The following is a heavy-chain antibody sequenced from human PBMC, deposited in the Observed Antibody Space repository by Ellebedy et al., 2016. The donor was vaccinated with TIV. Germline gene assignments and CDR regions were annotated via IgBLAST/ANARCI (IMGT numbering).Heavy chain of an antibody. D-gene: IGHD3-10*01. CDR1: GFTFSSYA. CDR2: ISGSGGST. V-gene: IGHV3-23*01. J-gene: IGHJ5*02. Sequence: GESLKISXAASGFTFSSYAMSWVRQAPGKGLEWVSAISGSGGSTYYADSVKGRFTISRDNSKNTLYLQMNSLRAEDTAVYYCVKDLLWFGENWFDPWGQGTLVTVSS. CDR3: VKDLLWFGENWFDP.